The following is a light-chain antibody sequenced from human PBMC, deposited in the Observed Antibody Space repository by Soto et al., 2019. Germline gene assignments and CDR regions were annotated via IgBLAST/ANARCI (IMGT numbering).Light chain of an antibody. CDR2: EVS. CDR1: SGDVGGYYY. Sequence: HSVLTHPASVSGSPGQSITISFTGTSGDVGGYYYVSWYQQLPGKAPKLMISEVSNRPSGVSNRFSGSKSGNTASLTISGLQAEDEADYYCSSYTAGGTIFGTGTKVTVL. J-gene: IGLJ1*01. CDR3: SSYTAGGTI. V-gene: IGLV2-14*01.